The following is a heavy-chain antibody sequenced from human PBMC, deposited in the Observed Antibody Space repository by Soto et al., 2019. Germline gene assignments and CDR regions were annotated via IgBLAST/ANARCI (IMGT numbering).Heavy chain of an antibody. CDR1: GGTFSSFA. CDR3: ARLHSHGTYGMDV. V-gene: IGHV1-69*12. J-gene: IGHJ6*02. D-gene: IGHD5-18*01. Sequence: QVQLVQSGAEVKEPGSSVKVSCKASGGTFSSFAITWVRQAPGQGLEWMGGIIPIFGTANYAQKFQGRVTITADESTKTAYMELSTLRSEDTAVYYCARLHSHGTYGMDVWGQGTTVTVSS. CDR2: IIPIFGTA.